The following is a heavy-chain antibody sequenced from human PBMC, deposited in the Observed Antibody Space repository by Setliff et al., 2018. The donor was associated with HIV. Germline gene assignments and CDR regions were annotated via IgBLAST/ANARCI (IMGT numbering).Heavy chain of an antibody. CDR1: GASINSYF. D-gene: IGHD3-10*01. CDR2: IHSGGTT. Sequence: PSETLSLTCSVSGASINSYFWSWIRQPAGKGLEWIGRIHSGGTTNSNPSLKSRVTLSVDTSKNQFSLKLNSETAADTAVYYCARGGLRVRGAIDSFDYWGQGTLVTVSS. J-gene: IGHJ4*02. CDR3: ARGGLRVRGAIDSFDY. V-gene: IGHV4-4*07.